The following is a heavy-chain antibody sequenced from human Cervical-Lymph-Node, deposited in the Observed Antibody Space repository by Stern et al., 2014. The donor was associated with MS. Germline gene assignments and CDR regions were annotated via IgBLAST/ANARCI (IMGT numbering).Heavy chain of an antibody. CDR3: AKDGRGSYSPLYYFDY. D-gene: IGHD1-26*01. Sequence: VQLVQSGGGSVQPGGSLRLSCAASGFPFSNYDMTWVRQAPGKGLEWVSAIRGSGFKTYYADSVKGRFTISRDNSKNTLYLQLNNLRADDTAVYYCAKDGRGSYSPLYYFDYWGQGALVTVSS. J-gene: IGHJ4*02. V-gene: IGHV3-23*04. CDR1: GFPFSNYD. CDR2: IRGSGFKT.